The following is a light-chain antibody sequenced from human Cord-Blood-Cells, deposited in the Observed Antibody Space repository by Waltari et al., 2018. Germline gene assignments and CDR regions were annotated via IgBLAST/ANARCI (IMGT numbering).Light chain of an antibody. V-gene: IGKV1-9*01. Sequence: DIQLTQSPSFLSPSVGATVPITCRASQGISSYLAWYQQKPGKAPKHLIYAASTLQSGVPSRFSGSGSGTEFTLTISSLQPEDFATYYCQQLNSYPITFGQGTRLEIK. J-gene: IGKJ5*01. CDR3: QQLNSYPIT. CDR1: QGISSY. CDR2: AAS.